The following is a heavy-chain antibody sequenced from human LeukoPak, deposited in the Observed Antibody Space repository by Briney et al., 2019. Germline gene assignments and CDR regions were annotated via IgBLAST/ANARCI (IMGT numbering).Heavy chain of an antibody. CDR3: VRDRSGTYYNFDL. CDR2: ISYTGRT. V-gene: IGHV4-59*13. CDR1: GGSIGSSF. Sequence: PSETLSLTCNVFGGSIGSSFWNWIRLSPGRGLEWIGYISYTGRTNYSPSLKSRVIISIDTSKNQLSLNLTSVTAADTALYYCVRDRSGTYYNFDLWGQGTMVSVPA. J-gene: IGHJ3*01. D-gene: IGHD1-26*01.